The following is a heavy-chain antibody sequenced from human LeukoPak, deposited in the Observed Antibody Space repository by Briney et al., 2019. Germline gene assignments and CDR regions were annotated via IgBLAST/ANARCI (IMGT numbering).Heavy chain of an antibody. CDR2: ISSNGGST. CDR3: ARGVATWPNWFDP. J-gene: IGHJ5*02. Sequence: GGSLRLSCAASGFTFSSYAMHWVRQAPGEGLEYVSAISSNGGSTYYANSVKGRFTISRDNSKNTLYLQMGSLRAEDMAVYYCARGVATWPNWFDPWGQGTLVTVSS. D-gene: IGHD5-12*01. V-gene: IGHV3-64*01. CDR1: GFTFSSYA.